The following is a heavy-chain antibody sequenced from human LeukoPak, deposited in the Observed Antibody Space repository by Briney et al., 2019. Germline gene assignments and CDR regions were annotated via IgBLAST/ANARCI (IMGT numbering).Heavy chain of an antibody. CDR3: ARDRRLYYYGSGIKTT. CDR2: ISSSSSYI. Sequence: GGSLRLSCAASGFTFSSYSMSWVRQAPGKGLEWVSSISSSSSYIYYADSVKGRFTISRDNAKNSPYLQMNSLRAEDTAVYYCARDRRLYYYGSGIKTTWGQGTLVTVSS. J-gene: IGHJ4*02. D-gene: IGHD3-10*01. CDR1: GFTFSSYS. V-gene: IGHV3-21*01.